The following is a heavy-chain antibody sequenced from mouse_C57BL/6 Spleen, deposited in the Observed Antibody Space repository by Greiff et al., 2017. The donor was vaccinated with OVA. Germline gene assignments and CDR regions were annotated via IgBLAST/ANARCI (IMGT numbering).Heavy chain of an antibody. Sequence: QVQLKESGAELVKPGASVKLSCKASGYTFTEYTIHWVKQRSGQGLEWIGWFYPGSGSIKYNEKFKDKATLTADKSSSTVYMELSRLTSEDSAVYFCARKVYGNYGMDYWGQGTSVTVSS. J-gene: IGHJ4*01. D-gene: IGHD2-1*01. CDR1: GYTFTEYT. CDR3: ARKVYGNYGMDY. CDR2: FYPGSGSI. V-gene: IGHV1-62-2*01.